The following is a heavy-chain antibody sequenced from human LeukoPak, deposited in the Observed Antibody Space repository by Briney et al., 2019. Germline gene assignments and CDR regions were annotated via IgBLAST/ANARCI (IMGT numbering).Heavy chain of an antibody. Sequence: PGRSLRLSCAASGFRFSSYAMHWVRQAPGKGLEWVAVMLYDGSTKYYADSVKGRFTIYRDDSKTTLYLQMNSLRAEYTAVYYCVRGDSHKSHWYNNWGQGTLVTVSS. CDR3: VRGDSHKSHWYNN. D-gene: IGHD1/OR15-1a*01. CDR1: GFRFSSYA. J-gene: IGHJ4*02. CDR2: MLYDGSTK. V-gene: IGHV3-30-3*01.